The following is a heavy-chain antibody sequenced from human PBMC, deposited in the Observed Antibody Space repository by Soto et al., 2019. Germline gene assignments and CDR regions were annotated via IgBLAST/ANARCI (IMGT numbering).Heavy chain of an antibody. V-gene: IGHV1-18*01. D-gene: IGHD3-22*01. J-gene: IGHJ3*02. Sequence: QVQLVQSGAEVKKPGASVKVSCKASGYTFTSYGVSWVRQAPGQGLEGMGSSSAYKGNTNCAQKLQVRVTRTTDTSTSTGYRRLRSLRSDDTAVYYCARDQWRFITDAFAIWGQGRMVTVSS. CDR1: GYTFTSYG. CDR2: SSAYKGNT. CDR3: ARDQWRFITDAFAI.